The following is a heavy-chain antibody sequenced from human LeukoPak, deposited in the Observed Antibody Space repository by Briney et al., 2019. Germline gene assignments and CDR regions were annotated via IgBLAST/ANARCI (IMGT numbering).Heavy chain of an antibody. D-gene: IGHD4-23*01. J-gene: IGHJ4*02. Sequence: GASVKVSCKASGYTFTSYDINWVRQATGQGLEWMGIINPSGGSTSYAQKFQGRVTMTRDTSTSTVYMELSSLRSEDTAVYYCARDFGTDYGGNPGGDGSDYWGQGTLVTVSS. CDR3: ARDFGTDYGGNPGGDGSDY. CDR1: GYTFTSYD. CDR2: INPSGGST. V-gene: IGHV1-46*01.